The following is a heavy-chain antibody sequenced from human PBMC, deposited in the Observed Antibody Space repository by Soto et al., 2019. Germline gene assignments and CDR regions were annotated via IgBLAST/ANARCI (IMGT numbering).Heavy chain of an antibody. CDR3: ARDAGSLGY. CDR2: ITSSSSTI. D-gene: IGHD3-10*01. CDR1: GFTFSSYS. Sequence: EVQLVESGGGLVQPGGSLRLSCAASGFTFSSYSMSWVRQAPGKGLEWVSYITSSSSTIYYADSVKGRFTISRDNAKSSLYLQMNSLRAEHTAVYYCARDAGSLGYWGQGTLVTVSS. J-gene: IGHJ4*02. V-gene: IGHV3-48*01.